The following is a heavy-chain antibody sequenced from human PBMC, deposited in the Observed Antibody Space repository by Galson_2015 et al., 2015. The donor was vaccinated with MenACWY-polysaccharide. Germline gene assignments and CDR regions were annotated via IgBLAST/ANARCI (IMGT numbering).Heavy chain of an antibody. CDR2: IWHDGSNK. CDR3: PRDAGSGPWNFEH. J-gene: IGHJ1*01. CDR1: RFTFRNYG. D-gene: IGHD3-10*01. V-gene: IGHV3-33*01. Sequence: SLRLSCAASRFTFRNYGMHWVRQAPGKGLEWVAVIWHDGSNKYYADSVKGRFTISRDNSKNTVYLQMNSLRAEDTAVYYCPRDAGSGPWNFEHWGQGSLVTVSS.